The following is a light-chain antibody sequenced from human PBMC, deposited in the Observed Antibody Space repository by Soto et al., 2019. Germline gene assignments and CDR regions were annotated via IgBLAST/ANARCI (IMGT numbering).Light chain of an antibody. Sequence: QSVLTQPPSVSAAPGQKVTIACNGGNSVIGNNYVSWYQHLPGTAPKLLLYDNANRPSGIPDRFSGSRSGASATLVITGLQPGDEGDYYCAAWDSSLNRGVFGGGTQLTVL. CDR3: AAWDSSLNRGV. CDR2: DNA. J-gene: IGLJ3*02. CDR1: NSVIGNNY. V-gene: IGLV1-51*01.